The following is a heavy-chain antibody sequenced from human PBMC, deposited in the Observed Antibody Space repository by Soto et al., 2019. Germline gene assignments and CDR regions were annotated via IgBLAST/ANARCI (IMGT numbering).Heavy chain of an antibody. CDR3: ARGLYDTSGYYCQN. Sequence: GGSLRLSCAASGFSFSNYVMSWVRQAPGKGLEWVSSISSSGGTPYYGDSLEGRFIISRDNSRDTLYLQMHSLRAEDTAVYFCARGLYDTSGYYCQNWGKGTLVTVSS. J-gene: IGHJ4*02. V-gene: IGHV3-23*01. CDR1: GFSFSNYV. CDR2: ISSSGGTP. D-gene: IGHD3-22*01.